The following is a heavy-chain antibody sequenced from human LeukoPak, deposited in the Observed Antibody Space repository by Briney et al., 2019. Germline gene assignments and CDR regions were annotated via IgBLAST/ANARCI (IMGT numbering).Heavy chain of an antibody. CDR2: ISGSGGST. CDR1: GFTFSSYA. Sequence: GRSLRLSCAASGFTFSSYAMSWVRQAPGKGLEWVSAISGSGGSTYYADSVKGRFTISRDNSKNTLYLQMNSLRAEDTAVYYCAKNSAGYQGAIRYFDLWGRGTLVTVSS. D-gene: IGHD6-13*01. CDR3: AKNSAGYQGAIRYFDL. V-gene: IGHV3-23*01. J-gene: IGHJ2*01.